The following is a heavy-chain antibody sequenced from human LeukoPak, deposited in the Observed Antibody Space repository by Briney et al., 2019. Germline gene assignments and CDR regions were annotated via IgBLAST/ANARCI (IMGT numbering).Heavy chain of an antibody. D-gene: IGHD6-6*01. CDR3: ARDRRYSSSSWGFDYYYYYMDV. J-gene: IGHJ6*03. CDR2: FDPEDGET. V-gene: IGHV1-24*01. Sequence: ASVKVSCKVSGYTLTELSMHWVRQAPGKGLEWMGGFDPEDGETIYAQKFQGRVTMTEDTSTDTAYMELSSLRSEDTAVYYCARDRRYSSSSWGFDYYYYYMDVWGKGTTVTVSS. CDR1: GYTLTELS.